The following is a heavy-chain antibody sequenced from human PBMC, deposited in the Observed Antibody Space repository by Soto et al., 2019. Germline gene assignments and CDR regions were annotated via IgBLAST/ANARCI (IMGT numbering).Heavy chain of an antibody. J-gene: IGHJ5*02. V-gene: IGHV4-4*02. CDR1: SGSISSSNW. Sequence: SETLSLTCAVSSGSISSSNWWSWVRQPPGKGLEWIGEIYHSGSTNYNPSLKSRVTISVDKSKNQFSLKLSSVTAADTAVYYCASHGYCTNGVCYYPFDPWGQGTLVTVSS. CDR2: IYHSGST. CDR3: ASHGYCTNGVCYYPFDP. D-gene: IGHD2-8*01.